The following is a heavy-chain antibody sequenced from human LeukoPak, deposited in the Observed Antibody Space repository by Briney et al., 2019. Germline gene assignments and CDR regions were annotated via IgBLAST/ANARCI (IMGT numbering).Heavy chain of an antibody. Sequence: GGSLRLSCAASGFTFSSYAMSWVRQAPGKGLEWVSAISGSGGSTYYADSVKGRFTISRDNSKNTLYLQMNSLRAEDTAVYYCAKDTALLWFGEDGAAFDIWGQGTMVTVSS. D-gene: IGHD3-10*01. CDR1: GFTFSSYA. CDR3: AKDTALLWFGEDGAAFDI. CDR2: ISGSGGST. V-gene: IGHV3-23*01. J-gene: IGHJ3*02.